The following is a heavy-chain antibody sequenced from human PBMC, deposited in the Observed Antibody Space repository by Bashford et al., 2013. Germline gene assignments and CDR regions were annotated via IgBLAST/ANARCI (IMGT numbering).Heavy chain of an antibody. J-gene: IGHJ4*02. CDR2: IYTSGST. Sequence: WIRQPPGKGLEWIGRIYTSGSTNYNPSLKSRVTISVDTSKNQFSLKLSSVTAADTAVYYCARGADDSSGYEYYFDYWGQGTLVTVSS. D-gene: IGHD3-22*01. V-gene: IGHV4-4*07. CDR3: ARGADDSSGYEYYFDY.